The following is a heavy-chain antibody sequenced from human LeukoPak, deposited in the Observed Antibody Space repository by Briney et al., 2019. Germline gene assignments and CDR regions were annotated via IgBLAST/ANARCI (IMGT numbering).Heavy chain of an antibody. CDR2: ISYDGSNK. V-gene: IGHV3-30*18. CDR1: GFTFSSYG. D-gene: IGHD5-18*01. J-gene: IGHJ4*02. CDR3: AKDRNVDAAMVTDY. Sequence: GGSLRLSCAASGFTFSSYGMHWVRQAPGKGLEWVAVISYDGSNKYYADSVKGRFTISRDNSKNTLYLQMNSLRAEDTAVYYCAKDRNVDAAMVTDYWGQGTLVTVSS.